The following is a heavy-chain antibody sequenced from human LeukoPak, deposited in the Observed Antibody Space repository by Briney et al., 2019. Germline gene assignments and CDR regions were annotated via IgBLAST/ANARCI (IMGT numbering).Heavy chain of an antibody. J-gene: IGHJ4*02. CDR1: GFTFSSYA. D-gene: IGHD3-22*01. V-gene: IGHV3-30-3*01. CDR2: ISYDGSNK. CDR3: AHSSVSFDY. Sequence: GGSLRLSCAASGFTFSSYAMHWVRQAPGKGLEWVAVISYDGSNKYYADSVKGRFTISRDNSKNTLYLQMNSLRAEDTAVYYCAHSSVSFDYWGQGTLVTVSS.